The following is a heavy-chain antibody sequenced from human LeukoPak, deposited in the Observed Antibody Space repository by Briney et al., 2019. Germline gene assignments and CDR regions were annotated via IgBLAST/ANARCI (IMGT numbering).Heavy chain of an antibody. J-gene: IGHJ4*02. CDR2: MLDTVTT. V-gene: IGHV4-59*11. Sequence: SETLSLTCTVSGGSMNSHYWSWIRQPPGKGLEWIGYMLDTVTTKDNPSLKSRFTLSADASKNQFSLRLTSVTAADTAVYYCATIKRGNIYGYFDFWGQGILVTVSS. D-gene: IGHD5-18*01. CDR1: GGSMNSHY. CDR3: ATIKRGNIYGYFDF.